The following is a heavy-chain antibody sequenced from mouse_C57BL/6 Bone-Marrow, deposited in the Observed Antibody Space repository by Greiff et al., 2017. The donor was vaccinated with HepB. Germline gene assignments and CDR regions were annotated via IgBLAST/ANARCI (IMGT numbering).Heavy chain of an antibody. Sequence: VKLQQPGAELVKPGASVKLSCKASGYTFTSYWMQWVKQRPGQGLEWIGEIDPSDSYTNYNQKFKGKATLTVDTSSSTAYMQLSSLTSEDSAVYYCARGGYGSSWFAYWGQGTLVTVSA. D-gene: IGHD1-1*01. CDR2: IDPSDSYT. V-gene: IGHV1-50*01. CDR1: GYTFTSYW. CDR3: ARGGYGSSWFAY. J-gene: IGHJ3*01.